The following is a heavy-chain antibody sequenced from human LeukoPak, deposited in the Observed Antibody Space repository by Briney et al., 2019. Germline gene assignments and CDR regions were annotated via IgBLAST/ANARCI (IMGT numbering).Heavy chain of an antibody. V-gene: IGHV3-9*01. D-gene: IGHD3-10*01. CDR2: ISWNSGSI. Sequence: PGGSLRLSCAASGFSFDDYAMHWVRQAPGKGLEWVSGISWNSGSIGYADSVKGRFTISRDNAKNSLYLQMNSLRAEDTALYYCAKSYQPPMVRGVIITSPFDSWGQGTLVTVSS. J-gene: IGHJ4*02. CDR1: GFSFDDYA. CDR3: AKSYQPPMVRGVIITSPFDS.